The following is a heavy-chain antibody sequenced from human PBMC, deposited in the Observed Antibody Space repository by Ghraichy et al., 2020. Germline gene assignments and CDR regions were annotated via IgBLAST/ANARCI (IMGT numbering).Heavy chain of an antibody. Sequence: SETLSLTCAVSNYSISSGYYWGWIRQPPGKGLGWIGTIYHSGSTYYNPSLKRRVTISVDTSKNQFSLKLSSVTAADTAVYYCARARAPHYYFDYWGQGTLVTFSS. CDR1: NYSISSGYY. CDR2: IYHSGST. CDR3: ARARAPHYYFDY. V-gene: IGHV4-38-2*01. J-gene: IGHJ4*02.